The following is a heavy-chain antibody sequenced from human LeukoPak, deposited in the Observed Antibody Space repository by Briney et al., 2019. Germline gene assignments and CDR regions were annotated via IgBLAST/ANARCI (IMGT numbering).Heavy chain of an antibody. CDR3: ARYYYDSSRGAY. V-gene: IGHV3-74*01. Sequence: GGSLRLSCAAPGFTFSTYWMHWVRQAPGKGLVWVSRIKSDGSSTSYADSVKGRFTISRDNARNTLFLQMNSLRAEDTAVYYCARYYYDSSRGAYWGRGTLVTVSS. J-gene: IGHJ4*02. D-gene: IGHD3-22*01. CDR1: GFTFSTYW. CDR2: IKSDGSST.